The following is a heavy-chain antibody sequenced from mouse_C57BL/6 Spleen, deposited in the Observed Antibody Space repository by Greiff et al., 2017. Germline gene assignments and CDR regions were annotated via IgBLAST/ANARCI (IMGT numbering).Heavy chain of an antibody. CDR3: ARHEGYYYGSSHAMDY. J-gene: IGHJ4*01. CDR1: GYTFTEYT. Sequence: QVQLKQSGAELVKPGASVKLSCKASGYTFTEYTIHWVKQRSGQGLEWIGWFYPGSGSIKYNEKFKDKATLTADKSSSTVYMELSRLTSEYSAVYFCARHEGYYYGSSHAMDYWGQGTSVTVSS. V-gene: IGHV1-62-2*01. D-gene: IGHD1-1*01. CDR2: FYPGSGSI.